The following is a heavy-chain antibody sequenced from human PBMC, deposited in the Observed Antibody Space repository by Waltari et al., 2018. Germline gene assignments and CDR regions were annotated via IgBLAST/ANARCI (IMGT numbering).Heavy chain of an antibody. CDR1: GSSISSGYY. Sequence: QVQLQESGPGLVKPSETLSPTCAVSGSSISSGYYWGWIRHPPGKGLEWIGSIYHSGIISSNPSFKSRVTISVDTSKNQFSLQLSSVTAADTAVYYCARPWAYSSSPIDYWGQGTLVTVSS. D-gene: IGHD6-6*01. CDR2: IYHSGII. J-gene: IGHJ4*02. V-gene: IGHV4-38-2*01. CDR3: ARPWAYSSSPIDY.